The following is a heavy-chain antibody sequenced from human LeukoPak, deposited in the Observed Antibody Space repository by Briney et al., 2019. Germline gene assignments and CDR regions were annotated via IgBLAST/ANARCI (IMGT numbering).Heavy chain of an antibody. Sequence: PGGSLRLSCAASGFTFSSYWMHWVRQAPGKGLVWVSRINSDGSSTSYADSVKGRFTISRDNAKNTLYLQMNSLRAEDTAVYYCASGAPDYILVEGMDVWGKGTTVTVSS. CDR3: ASGAPDYILVEGMDV. D-gene: IGHD4-11*01. J-gene: IGHJ6*03. V-gene: IGHV3-74*01. CDR1: GFTFSSYW. CDR2: INSDGSST.